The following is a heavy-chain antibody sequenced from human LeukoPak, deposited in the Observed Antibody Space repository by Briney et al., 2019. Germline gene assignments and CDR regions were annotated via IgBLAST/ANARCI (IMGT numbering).Heavy chain of an antibody. D-gene: IGHD2-2*02. CDR3: ARDEYCSSTSCYSGEWFDP. CDR1: GGSISSYY. CDR2: IYTSGST. Sequence: PSETLSLTCTVSGGSISSYYWSWIRQPAGKGLEWIGRIYTSGSTNYNPSLKSRVTMSVDTSKNQFSLKLSSVTAADTAVYHCARDEYCSSTSCYSGEWFDPWGQGTLVTVSS. J-gene: IGHJ5*02. V-gene: IGHV4-4*07.